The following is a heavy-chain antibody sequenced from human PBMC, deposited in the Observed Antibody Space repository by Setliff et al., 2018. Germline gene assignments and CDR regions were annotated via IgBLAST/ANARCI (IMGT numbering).Heavy chain of an antibody. CDR2: ISSSGSTI. Sequence: LRETLSLTCTVSGGSMRSISYYWGWVRQPPGKGLEWVSYISSSGSTIYYADSVKGRLTISRDNVKNLLYLQMSSLRAEDTAVYYCARSSLPGKGWYDYWGQGTLVTVSS. CDR1: GGSMRSISYY. D-gene: IGHD2-15*01. V-gene: IGHV3-48*03. CDR3: ARSSLPGKGWYDY. J-gene: IGHJ4*02.